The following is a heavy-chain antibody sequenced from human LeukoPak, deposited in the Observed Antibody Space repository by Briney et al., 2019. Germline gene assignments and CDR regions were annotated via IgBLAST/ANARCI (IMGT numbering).Heavy chain of an antibody. V-gene: IGHV4-59*11. CDR1: GGSISSHY. J-gene: IGHJ5*02. CDR2: IYYSGST. CDR3: ARVLGYCSSTSCPRGRFDP. Sequence: SETLSLTCTVSGGSISSHYWSWIRQPPRKGLEWIGYIYYSGSTNYNPSLKSRVTISVDTSKNQFSLKLSSVTAADTAVYYCARVLGYCSSTSCPRGRFDPWGQGTLVTVSS. D-gene: IGHD2-2*01.